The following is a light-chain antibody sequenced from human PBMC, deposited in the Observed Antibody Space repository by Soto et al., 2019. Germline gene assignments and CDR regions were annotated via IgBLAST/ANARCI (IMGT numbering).Light chain of an antibody. V-gene: IGKV1-8*01. Sequence: AIRMTQSPSSFSASTGDRVTITCRASQGISSYLAWYQQKPGKAPKLLIYAASTLQSGVPSRFSGSGSGPDFTLTISSLKPEDFATYDCPQAYSFPRTFGKGTNLAIK. CDR1: QGISSY. CDR2: AAS. J-gene: IGKJ2*01. CDR3: PQAYSFPRT.